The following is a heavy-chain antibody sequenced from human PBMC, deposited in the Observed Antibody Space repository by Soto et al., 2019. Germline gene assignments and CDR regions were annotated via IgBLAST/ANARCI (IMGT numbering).Heavy chain of an antibody. CDR1: GFTFSSYG. V-gene: IGHV3-33*01. J-gene: IGHJ5*02. CDR3: ASGFNDILTGYSQGFDP. CDR2: IWYDGSNK. D-gene: IGHD3-9*01. Sequence: GGSLRLSCAASGFTFSSYGMHWVRQAPGKGLEWVAVIWYDGSNKYYADSVKGRFTISRDNSKNTLYLQMNSLRAEDAAVYYCASGFNDILTGYSQGFDPWGQGTLVTVSS.